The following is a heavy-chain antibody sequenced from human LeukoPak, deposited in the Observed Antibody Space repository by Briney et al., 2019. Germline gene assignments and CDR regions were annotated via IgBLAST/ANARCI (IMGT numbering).Heavy chain of an antibody. CDR2: ISGSGGST. D-gene: IGHD3-3*01. J-gene: IGHJ4*02. CDR3: EAVGFWSGYLDY. V-gene: IGHV3-23*01. CDR1: GFIFSSYA. Sequence: GGSLRLSCAASGFIFSSYAMSWVRQAPGKGLEWVSVISGSGGSTNYADSVNGRFTISRDNSKNMLHLQMSSLRAEDTAVYYCEAVGFWSGYLDYWGQGTLVTVSS.